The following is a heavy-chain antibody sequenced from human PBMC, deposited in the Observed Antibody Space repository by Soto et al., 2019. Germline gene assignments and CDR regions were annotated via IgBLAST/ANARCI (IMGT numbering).Heavy chain of an antibody. D-gene: IGHD1-26*01. CDR1: GGTFSSYA. CDR3: AREEGGETHGSPHY. CDR2: IIPIFGTA. J-gene: IGHJ4*02. V-gene: IGHV1-69*01. Sequence: QVQLVQSGAEVKMPGSSVKVSCKASGGTFSSYAISWVRQAPGQGLEWMGGIIPIFGTANYAQKFQGRVTITADESTSTAYMELRSLRSEDTAVYYCAREEGGETHGSPHYWGQGTLVTVSS.